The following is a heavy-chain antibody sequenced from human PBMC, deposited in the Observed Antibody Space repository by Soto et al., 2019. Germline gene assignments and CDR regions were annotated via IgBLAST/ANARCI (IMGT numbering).Heavy chain of an antibody. CDR1: DASISSGDYY. CDR3: ARGNYSDYRSSFDF. D-gene: IGHD4-17*01. CDR2: IFYSGRT. V-gene: IGHV4-30-4*01. J-gene: IGHJ4*02. Sequence: TSETLSLTGTVSDASISSGDYYWTWIRQPPGKGLEWIAYIFYSGRTGYNPSLASRVTISVDTSKNIFSLKVNSVTAADTAVYYCARGNYSDYRSSFDFWGQGALVTVSS.